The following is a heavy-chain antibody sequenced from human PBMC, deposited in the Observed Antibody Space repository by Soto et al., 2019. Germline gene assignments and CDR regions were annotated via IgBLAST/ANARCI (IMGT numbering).Heavy chain of an antibody. Sequence: PXGSLSLSFAASGFTFSSYSMSWVRQAPGKGLEWVSAISGSGGSTYYADSVKGRFTISRDNSKNTLYLQMNSLRAEDTAVYYCAKMGVIAADGTDYYGMDVWGQGTTVTVSS. D-gene: IGHD6-13*01. V-gene: IGHV3-23*01. CDR1: GFTFSSYS. J-gene: IGHJ6*02. CDR3: AKMGVIAADGTDYYGMDV. CDR2: ISGSGGST.